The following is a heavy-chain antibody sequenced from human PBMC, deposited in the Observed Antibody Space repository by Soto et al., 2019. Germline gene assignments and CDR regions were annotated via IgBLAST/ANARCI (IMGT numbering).Heavy chain of an antibody. CDR1: GFTFTSSA. Sequence: SVKVSCKASGFTFTSSAVQWVRQARGQRLEWIGWIVVGSGNTNYAQKFQERVTITRDMSTSTAYMELSSLRSEDTAVYYCAAGDGQQEYYYYYYGLDVWGQGTTVTVSS. J-gene: IGHJ6*02. D-gene: IGHD6-13*01. V-gene: IGHV1-58*01. CDR2: IVVGSGNT. CDR3: AAGDGQQEYYYYYYGLDV.